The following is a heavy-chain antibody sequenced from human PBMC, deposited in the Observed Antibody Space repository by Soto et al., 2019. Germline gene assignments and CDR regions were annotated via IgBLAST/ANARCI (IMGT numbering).Heavy chain of an antibody. D-gene: IGHD6-13*01. V-gene: IGHV4-59*01. J-gene: IGHJ5*02. CDR1: GGSISSYY. Sequence: SETLSLTCTVSGGSISSYYWSWIRQPPGKGLEWIGYIYYSGSTNYNPSLKSRVTISVDTSKNQFSLKLSSVTAADTAVYYCARALFIAAPGTGCFDLWGQGTLVTLSS. CDR2: IYYSGST. CDR3: ARALFIAAPGTGCFDL.